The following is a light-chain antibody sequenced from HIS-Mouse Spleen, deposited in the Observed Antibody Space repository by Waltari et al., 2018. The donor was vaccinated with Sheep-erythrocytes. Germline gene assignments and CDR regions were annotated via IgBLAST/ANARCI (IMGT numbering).Light chain of an antibody. CDR2: SNN. CDR3: CSYAGSSTPWV. V-gene: IGLV1-44*01. J-gene: IGLJ3*02. CDR1: SSNIGSNT. Sequence: QSVLTQPPSASGTPGQRVTISCSGSSSNIGSNTVNWYQQLPGTAPKLLIYSNNQRPSGAPTRCPGSKSGTSASLAISGLQAEDEADYYCCSYAGSSTPWVFGGGTKLTVL.